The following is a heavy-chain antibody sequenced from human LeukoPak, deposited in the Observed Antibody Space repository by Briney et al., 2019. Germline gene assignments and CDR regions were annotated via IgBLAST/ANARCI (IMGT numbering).Heavy chain of an antibody. D-gene: IGHD1-14*01. CDR1: GGSFSGYY. CDR2: INHSGST. Sequence: SETLSLTCAVYGGSFSGYYWSWIRQPPGKGLEWIGEINHSGSTNYNPSLKSRVTISVDTSKNQFSLKLSSVTAADTAVYYCARHIYRTFYFDYWGHGTLVTVSS. J-gene: IGHJ4*01. V-gene: IGHV4-34*01. CDR3: ARHIYRTFYFDY.